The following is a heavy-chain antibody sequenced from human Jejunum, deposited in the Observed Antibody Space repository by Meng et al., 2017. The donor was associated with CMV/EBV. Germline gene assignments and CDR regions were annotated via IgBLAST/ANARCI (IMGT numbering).Heavy chain of an antibody. CDR3: AKGSGWYDP. D-gene: IGHD6-19*01. Sequence: SCAVSGFTVSTYAMSWVRQAPGKGLEWVSAITDTGRATYYADSVKGRFTLSRDNSRNTLYLQMHSLRVEDTAIYYCAKGSGWYDPWGQGTLVTVSS. CDR2: ITDTGRAT. J-gene: IGHJ5*02. V-gene: IGHV3-23*01. CDR1: GFTVSTYA.